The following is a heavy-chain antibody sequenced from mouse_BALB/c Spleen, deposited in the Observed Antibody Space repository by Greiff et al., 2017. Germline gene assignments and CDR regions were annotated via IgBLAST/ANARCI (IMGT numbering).Heavy chain of an antibody. CDR1: GYSITSDYA. V-gene: IGHV3-2*02. CDR3: ATYRYDGAWFAY. J-gene: IGHJ3*01. Sequence: EVQLVESGPGLVKPSQSLSLTCTVTGYSITSDYAWYWIRQFPGNKLEWMGYISYSGSTSYNPSLKSRISITRDTSKNQFFLQLNSVTTEDTATYYCATYRYDGAWFAYWGQGTLVTVSA. D-gene: IGHD2-14*01. CDR2: ISYSGST.